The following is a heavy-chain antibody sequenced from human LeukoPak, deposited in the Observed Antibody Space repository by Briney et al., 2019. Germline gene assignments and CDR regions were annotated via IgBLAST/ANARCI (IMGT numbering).Heavy chain of an antibody. V-gene: IGHV3-30*03. CDR1: GFTFSSYV. CDR3: AGLRDAFDI. CDR2: ISYDGSNK. Sequence: GRSLRLSCAASGFTFSSYVMHWVRQAPGKGLEWVAVISYDGSNKYYVDSVKGRFTISRDNSKNTLYLQMNSLKAEDTAVYYCAGLRDAFDIWGQGTMVTVSS. J-gene: IGHJ3*02.